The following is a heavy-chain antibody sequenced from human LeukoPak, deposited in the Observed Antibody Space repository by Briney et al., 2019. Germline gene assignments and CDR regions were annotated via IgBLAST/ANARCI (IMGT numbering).Heavy chain of an antibody. CDR1: GFNVSSNY. CDR3: ARTLPNTAGYYFDY. Sequence: PGGSLRLSCAASGFNVSSNYMSWVRQAPGQGLEWVSSIYSGGSTYYADSVKGRFTISRDNSKNTLYLQMNSLRVEDTAVYYCARTLPNTAGYYFDYWGQGTLVTVSS. J-gene: IGHJ4*02. V-gene: IGHV3-66*01. CDR2: IYSGGST. D-gene: IGHD5-18*01.